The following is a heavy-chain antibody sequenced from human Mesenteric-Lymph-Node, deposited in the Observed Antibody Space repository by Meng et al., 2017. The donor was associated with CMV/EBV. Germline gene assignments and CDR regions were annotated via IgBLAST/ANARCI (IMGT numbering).Heavy chain of an antibody. V-gene: IGHV1-2*02. J-gene: IGHJ4*02. CDR2: INPNSGKT. CDR3: AREKPGSTAVIRGKFDY. CDR1: GYSFTGYY. D-gene: IGHD4-23*01. Sequence: ASVKVSCKASGYSFTGYYMNWVRQAPGQGLEWMGWINPNSGKTNYAQKFQGRVTMTSDTSISTAYMELNRLRSDDSAVYYCAREKPGSTAVIRGKFDYWGQGTLVTVSS.